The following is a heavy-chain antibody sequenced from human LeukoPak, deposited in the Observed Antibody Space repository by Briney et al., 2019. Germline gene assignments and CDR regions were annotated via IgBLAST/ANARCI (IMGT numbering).Heavy chain of an antibody. CDR1: GFTFSSYG. V-gene: IGHV3-30*18. D-gene: IGHD6-13*01. CDR3: AKDRPDSSSWPAIDY. CDR2: ISYDGSNK. J-gene: IGHJ4*02. Sequence: GRSLRLSCAASGFTFSSYGMHWVRQAPGKGLEWVAVISYDGSNKYYADSVKGRFTISRDNSKNTLYLQMNSLRAEDTAVYYCAKDRPDSSSWPAIDYWGQGTLVTVSS.